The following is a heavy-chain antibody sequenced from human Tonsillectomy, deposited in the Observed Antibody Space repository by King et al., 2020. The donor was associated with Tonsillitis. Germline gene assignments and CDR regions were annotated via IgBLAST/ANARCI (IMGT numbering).Heavy chain of an antibody. Sequence: QLQESGPGLVKPSETLSLTCKVSGGSISSSSYFWDWIRQPPGKGLEWIGSIYYSGSTYYNPSFKSRVTITVDTSKNQFSLKLSCLTAADTAVYYCARRATGIVVVPATRDAFDIWGQGTMVTVSS. V-gene: IGHV4-39*01. CDR3: ARRATGIVVVPATRDAFDI. D-gene: IGHD2-2*01. CDR2: IYYSGST. CDR1: GGSISSSSYF. J-gene: IGHJ3*02.